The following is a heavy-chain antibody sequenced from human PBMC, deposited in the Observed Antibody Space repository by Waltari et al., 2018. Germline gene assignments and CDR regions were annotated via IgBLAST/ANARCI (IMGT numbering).Heavy chain of an antibody. Sequence: QVQLVQSGAEVKKPGSSVKVSCKASGGTFSSYAISWVRQAPGQGLEWMGGIIPILCTANDAQKFQGRVTITADESTSTAYMELSSLRSEDTALYYCARGKEPHYYYYMDVWGKGTTVTVSS. V-gene: IGHV1-69*01. CDR3: ARGKEPHYYYYMDV. J-gene: IGHJ6*03. CDR2: IIPILCTA. CDR1: GGTFSSYA. D-gene: IGHD1-1*01.